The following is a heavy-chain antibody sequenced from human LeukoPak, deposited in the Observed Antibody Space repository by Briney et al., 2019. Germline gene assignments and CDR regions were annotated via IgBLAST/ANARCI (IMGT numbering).Heavy chain of an antibody. CDR2: INPDGSQK. CDR3: VRQMIRFWFDP. D-gene: IGHD3-16*01. J-gene: IGHJ5*02. Sequence: GGALRLSCAASGFTFSLYWMTWVRQSPGKGLEWVADINPDGSQKYSVDSVKGRFTISRDNAKNSLFLQMNSLRAEDTAVYYCVRQMIRFWFDPWGQGTLVTVSS. V-gene: IGHV3-7*01. CDR1: GFTFSLYW.